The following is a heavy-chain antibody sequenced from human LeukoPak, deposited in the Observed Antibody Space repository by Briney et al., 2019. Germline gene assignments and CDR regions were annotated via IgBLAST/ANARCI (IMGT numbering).Heavy chain of an antibody. V-gene: IGHV3-7*01. CDR3: ATSSGWRFDY. CDR1: GFTLSSYW. D-gene: IGHD3-22*01. Sequence: GGSLRLSCVASGFTLSSYWMSWVRQAPGKGLEWVANIREDGNEKYYVDSVKGRFTISRDNAKNSLWLQMNSLRAEDTAVYYCATSSGWRFDYWGQGTPVAVSS. J-gene: IGHJ4*02. CDR2: IREDGNEK.